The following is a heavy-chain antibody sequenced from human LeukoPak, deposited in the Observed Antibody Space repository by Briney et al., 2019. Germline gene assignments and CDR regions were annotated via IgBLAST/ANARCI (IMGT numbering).Heavy chain of an antibody. CDR3: AKLLGTVTTYDS. CDR1: GFTFSGNW. CDR2: INPDGSQK. J-gene: IGHJ4*02. D-gene: IGHD2/OR15-2a*01. Sequence: GGSLRLSCEASGFTFSGNWMSWVRQAPGKGLEGVASINPDGSQKLYVDSVKGRFTISRDNTKSSLYLQMNSLGAEDTAMYYCAKLLGTVTTYDSWGQGTRVTVSS. V-gene: IGHV3-7*01.